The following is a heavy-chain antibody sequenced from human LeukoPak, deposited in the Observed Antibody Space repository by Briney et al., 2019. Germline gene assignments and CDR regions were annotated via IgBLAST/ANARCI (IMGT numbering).Heavy chain of an antibody. Sequence: ASVKVSCKASGYTFTSYDINWVRQATGQGLEWMGWMNPNSGNTGYAQKFQGRITITTDESTSTAYMELSSLTSADTAVYYCAREERQFNNNWFDPWGQGTLVTVSS. CDR1: GYTFTSYD. CDR2: MNPNSGNT. J-gene: IGHJ5*02. CDR3: AREERQFNNNWFDP. V-gene: IGHV1-8*01. D-gene: IGHD1-1*01.